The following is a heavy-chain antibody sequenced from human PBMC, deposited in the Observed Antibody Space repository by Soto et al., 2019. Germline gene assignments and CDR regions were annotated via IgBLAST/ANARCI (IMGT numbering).Heavy chain of an antibody. CDR2: INSDGSST. CDR3: ARDEGYGYGVDY. D-gene: IGHD5-18*01. V-gene: IGHV3-74*01. CDR1: GFTFSSHW. Sequence: EVQLVESGGSLVQPGGTLRLSCAASGFTFSSHWMHWVRQAPGKGLVWVSRINSDGSSTTYAESVKGRFTFSRDNPNNTLYQQMNSLSAEDTAIDYCARDEGYGYGVDYWGQGTLVTVSS. J-gene: IGHJ4*02.